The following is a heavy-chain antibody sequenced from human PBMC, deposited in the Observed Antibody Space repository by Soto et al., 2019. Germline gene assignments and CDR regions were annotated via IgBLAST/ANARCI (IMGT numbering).Heavy chain of an antibody. CDR3: TTSYYDSSGYRN. V-gene: IGHV3-15*01. CDR1: GFTFSNAW. D-gene: IGHD3-22*01. J-gene: IGHJ4*02. CDR2: FKSQTDGGTT. Sequence: GGSLRLSCAASGFTFSNAWMSWVRQAPGKGLEWVGRFKSQTDGGTTDYAAPVKGRFTISRDDSKNTLYLQMNSLKIEDTAVYYCTTSYYDSSGYRNWGQGTLVTVPQ.